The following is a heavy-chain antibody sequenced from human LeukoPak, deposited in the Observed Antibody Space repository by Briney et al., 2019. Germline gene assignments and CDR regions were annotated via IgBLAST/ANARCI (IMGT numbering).Heavy chain of an antibody. CDR3: ASHNEYNYGYALFGY. Sequence: SETLSLTCTVSGASISSSSYYWGWIRQPPGKGLEWIGSIYYSGYYYYNPSLKSRVAISVDPSENQFSLKLTPVTAADTAVYYCASHNEYNYGYALFGYWGQGTLVAVSS. V-gene: IGHV4-39*01. CDR1: GASISSSSYY. J-gene: IGHJ4*02. D-gene: IGHD5-18*01. CDR2: IYYSGYY.